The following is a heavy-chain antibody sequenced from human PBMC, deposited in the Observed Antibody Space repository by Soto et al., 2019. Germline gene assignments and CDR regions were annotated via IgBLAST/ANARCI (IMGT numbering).Heavy chain of an antibody. J-gene: IGHJ6*02. Sequence: EVQLVESGGGLVQPGGSLRLSCVASGIPVSSNYMTWVRQAPGKGLEWVSVLHSGGDTYYANSVKGRFTISRHDSTITLFIQMNSLTAEDTAVYYCARDGPYYYASRMDVWGQGTTVTVTS. CDR3: ARDGPYYYASRMDV. D-gene: IGHD3-10*01. CDR2: LHSGGDT. V-gene: IGHV3-53*04. CDR1: GIPVSSNY.